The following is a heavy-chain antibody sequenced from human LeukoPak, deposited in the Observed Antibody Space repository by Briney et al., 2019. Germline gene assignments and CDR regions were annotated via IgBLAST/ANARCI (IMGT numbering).Heavy chain of an antibody. CDR3: ARDRRVQLWSPAGFDY. CDR2: TFQGGGEI. CDR1: GFTFSDFA. J-gene: IGHJ4*02. D-gene: IGHD5-18*01. V-gene: IGHV3-21*01. Sequence: GGSLRLSCAASGFTFSDFAMIWVRQPPGKGLEWVSSTFQGGGEIHYADSVRGRFTISRDSAKNSLYLQMNSLRAEDTAVYYCARDRRVQLWSPAGFDYWGQGTLVTVSS.